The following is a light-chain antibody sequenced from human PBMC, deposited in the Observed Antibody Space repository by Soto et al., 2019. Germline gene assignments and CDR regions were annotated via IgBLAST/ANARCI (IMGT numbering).Light chain of an antibody. Sequence: QSALTQPASVSGSPGQSITISCTGTASDIGNYNYVSWYQLHPGKALKLLIYGVSNRPSGVSNRFSGSKSGNAASLTISGLQAEDEADYYCSSYTAYTTLWVFGGGTKVTVL. CDR2: GVS. J-gene: IGLJ3*02. CDR1: ASDIGNYNY. CDR3: SSYTAYTTLWV. V-gene: IGLV2-14*01.